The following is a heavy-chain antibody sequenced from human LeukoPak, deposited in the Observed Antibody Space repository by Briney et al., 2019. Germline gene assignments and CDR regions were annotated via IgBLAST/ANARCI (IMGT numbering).Heavy chain of an antibody. D-gene: IGHD6-13*01. CDR2: IYYTGIT. Sequence: PSGTLSLTCAVSGGSISTTSYYWGWLRQTPGTGLEWIGRIYYTGITFYNATLKTRVTISVDKPKNQCSLELSSVTAADTALYYCARHSSRDAFDIWGQGTMVTVSS. CDR3: ARHSSRDAFDI. CDR1: GGSISTTSYY. J-gene: IGHJ3*02. V-gene: IGHV4-39*01.